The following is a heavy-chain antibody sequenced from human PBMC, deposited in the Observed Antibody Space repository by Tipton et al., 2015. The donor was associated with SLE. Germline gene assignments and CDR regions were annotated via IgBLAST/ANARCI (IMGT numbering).Heavy chain of an antibody. CDR3: ARLSGWTLFDY. CDR1: GGSIRSSSYY. V-gene: IGHV4-39*07. D-gene: IGHD6-19*01. Sequence: TLSLTCTVSGGSIRSSSYYWAWIRQPPGKGLEWIGNIYYSGSTYYNPSLRSRVTISLDTSKNQFSLKLTSVTAADTAVYYCARLSGWTLFDYWGQGTLVTVSS. CDR2: IYYSGST. J-gene: IGHJ4*02.